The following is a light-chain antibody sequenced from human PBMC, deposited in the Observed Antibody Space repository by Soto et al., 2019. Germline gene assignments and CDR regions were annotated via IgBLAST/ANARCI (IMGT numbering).Light chain of an antibody. CDR3: QQANSFPLT. V-gene: IGKV1-12*01. CDR2: AAS. CDR1: QGISSW. Sequence: DIRITQSPSSVSASVGYRVTITCPASQGISSWLAWYQQKPEKAPKLLIYAASSVQSGFPSRFSVSGSGTEFTLTISSLQPEDVATYYCQQANSFPLTFGGGTKVDIK. J-gene: IGKJ4*01.